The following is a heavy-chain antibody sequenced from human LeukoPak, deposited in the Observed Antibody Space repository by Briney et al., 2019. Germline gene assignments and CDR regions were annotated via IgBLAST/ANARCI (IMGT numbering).Heavy chain of an antibody. CDR3: ASWPYSSSWYGHVY. CDR1: GFTFSSYE. CDR2: ISSSGSTI. J-gene: IGHJ4*02. D-gene: IGHD6-13*01. Sequence: GGSLRLSCAASGFTFSSYEMNWVRQAPAKGLEWVPYISSSGSTIYYADSVKSRFTISRDNAKNSLYLQMNSLRAEDTAVYYGASWPYSSSWYGHVYWGQGTLVTVSS. V-gene: IGHV3-48*03.